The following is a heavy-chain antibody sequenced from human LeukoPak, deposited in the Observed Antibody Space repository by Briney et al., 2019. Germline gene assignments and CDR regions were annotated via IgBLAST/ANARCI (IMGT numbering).Heavy chain of an antibody. CDR2: IRGGGGSE. CDR3: GRDPNGDYIGAFDM. D-gene: IGHD4-17*01. V-gene: IGHV3-23*01. Sequence: GGSLRLSCTASGFTFGAYAMMWVRQAPGKGPEWVSAIRGGGGSEFYADPEKGRFTISRDNSKNTLFLQMNNLRPEDTAVYYCGRDPNGDYIGAFDMWGPGTMVTVSS. CDR1: GFTFGAYA. J-gene: IGHJ3*02.